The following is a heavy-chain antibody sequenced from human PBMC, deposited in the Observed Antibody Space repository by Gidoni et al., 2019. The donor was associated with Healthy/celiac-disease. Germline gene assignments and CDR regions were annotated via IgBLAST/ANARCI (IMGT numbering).Heavy chain of an antibody. CDR1: GGSISSSSYY. CDR3: ARLGDLVRGVTLWGRVGYYYYGMDV. D-gene: IGHD3-10*01. J-gene: IGHJ6*02. CDR2: IYYSGST. V-gene: IGHV4-39*01. Sequence: QLQLQESGPGLVKPSEPLSLTCTVPGGSISSSSYYWGWIRQPPGKGLEWIGSIYYSGSTYYNPSLKSRVTISVDTSKNQFSLKLSSVTAADTAVYYCARLGDLVRGVTLWGRVGYYYYGMDVWGQGTTVTVSS.